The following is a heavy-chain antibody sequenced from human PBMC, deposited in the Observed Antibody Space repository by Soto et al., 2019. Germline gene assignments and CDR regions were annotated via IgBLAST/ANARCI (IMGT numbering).Heavy chain of an antibody. CDR2: IYYSGST. J-gene: IGHJ3*02. CDR3: ARDARGDVWSGPYDAFGI. Sequence: SETLSLTCTVSGGSISSGDYYWSWIRQPPGKGLEWIGYIYYSGSTYYNPSLKSRVTISVDTSKNQFSLKLSSVTAADTAVYYCARDARGDVWSGPYDAFGIWGQGTMVTVSS. V-gene: IGHV4-30-4*01. CDR1: GGSISSGDYY. D-gene: IGHD3-3*01.